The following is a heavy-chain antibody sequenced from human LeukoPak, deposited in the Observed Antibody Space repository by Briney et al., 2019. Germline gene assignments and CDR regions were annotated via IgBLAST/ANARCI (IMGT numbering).Heavy chain of an antibody. J-gene: IGHJ3*02. Sequence: SETLSLTCTVSGGSISSYYWSWIRQPPGKGLEWIGYIYYSGSTNYNPSLKSRVTISVDTSKNQFSLKLSSVTAADTAVYYCAKARTTVTTYDAFDIWGQGTMVTVSS. CDR1: GGSISSYY. CDR2: IYYSGST. V-gene: IGHV4-59*01. CDR3: AKARTTVTTYDAFDI. D-gene: IGHD4-17*01.